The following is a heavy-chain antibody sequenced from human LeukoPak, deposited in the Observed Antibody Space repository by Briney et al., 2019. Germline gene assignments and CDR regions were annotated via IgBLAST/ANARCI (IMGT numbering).Heavy chain of an antibody. CDR2: IYSDGSST. CDR3: AREKGGYSGYDYQYYYGMDV. Sequence: GGSLRLSCAASGFTFSSYWMHWVRQAPGKGLVWVSRIYSDGSSTSYADSVKGRFTISRDNAKNTLYLQMNSLRAEDTAVYYCAREKGGYSGYDYQYYYGMDVWGQGTTVTVSS. CDR1: GFTFSSYW. D-gene: IGHD5-12*01. V-gene: IGHV3-74*01. J-gene: IGHJ6*02.